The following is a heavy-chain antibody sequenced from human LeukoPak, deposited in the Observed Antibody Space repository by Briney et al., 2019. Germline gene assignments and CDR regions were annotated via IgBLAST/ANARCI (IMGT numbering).Heavy chain of an antibody. D-gene: IGHD4-17*01. CDR3: ARVTGGYGEYYFDY. J-gene: IGHJ4*02. Sequence: SETLSLTCTVSGGSISNYFWSWVRQPPGKGLEWIGYVSYSGSTNYNPSLRSRVTISVDTSKNQFSLKLTSVTAADTAVYYCARVTGGYGEYYFDYWGQGTLVTVSS. CDR1: GGSISNYF. V-gene: IGHV4-59*01. CDR2: VSYSGST.